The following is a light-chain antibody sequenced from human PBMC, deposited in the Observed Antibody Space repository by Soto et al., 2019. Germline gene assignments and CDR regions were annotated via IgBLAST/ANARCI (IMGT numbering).Light chain of an antibody. J-gene: IGLJ3*02. CDR1: SSDVGGYNY. Sequence: QSALTQPPSASGSPGQSVTISCTGTSSDVGGYNYVSWYQQLPGAAPKLLIYKNNLRPSGVPDRFSGSKSGASASLAISGLQSEDESDYYCAAWDDSLKGLVFGGGTKLTVL. CDR3: AAWDDSLKGLV. CDR2: KNN. V-gene: IGLV2-8*01.